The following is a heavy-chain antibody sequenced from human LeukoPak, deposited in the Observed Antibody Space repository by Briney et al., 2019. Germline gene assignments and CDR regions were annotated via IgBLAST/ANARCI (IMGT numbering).Heavy chain of an antibody. Sequence: GSLRLSCAVSGFSFSNNWMSWVRQAPGKGLEWIGRIYTSGSTNYNPSLKSRVTMSVDTSKNQFSLKLSSVTAADTAVYYCARERSSGLYWGQGTLVTVSS. CDR2: IYTSGST. CDR1: GFSFSNNW. D-gene: IGHD6-19*01. J-gene: IGHJ4*02. V-gene: IGHV4-4*07. CDR3: ARERSSGLY.